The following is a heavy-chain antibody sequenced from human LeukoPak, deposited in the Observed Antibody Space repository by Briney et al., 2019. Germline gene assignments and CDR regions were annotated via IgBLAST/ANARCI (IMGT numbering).Heavy chain of an antibody. V-gene: IGHV3-48*01. D-gene: IGHD3-10*01. CDR1: GFTFSTYT. J-gene: IGHJ4*02. Sequence: GGSLRLSCAASGFTFSTYTMNWVRQAPGKGLEWLSHISSSSNTIYYADSVKGRFIISRDNAKNSLYLQMNSLRAEDTAVYYCARPMFYGSGSDVFDYWGQGTLVTVSS. CDR2: ISSSSNTI. CDR3: ARPMFYGSGSDVFDY.